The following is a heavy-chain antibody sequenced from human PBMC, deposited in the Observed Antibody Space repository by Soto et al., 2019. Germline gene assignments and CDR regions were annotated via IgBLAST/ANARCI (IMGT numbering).Heavy chain of an antibody. CDR2: IYYSGST. CDR1: GGSISSSSYY. Sequence: SETLSLTCTVSGGSISSSSYYWGWIRQPPGKGLEWIGSIYYSGSTYYNPSLKSRVTISVDTSKNQFSLKLSSVTAADTAVYYCARETYTYSSSSVEVDYWGQGTLVTVSS. V-gene: IGHV4-39*01. CDR3: ARETYTYSSSSVEVDY. J-gene: IGHJ4*02. D-gene: IGHD6-6*01.